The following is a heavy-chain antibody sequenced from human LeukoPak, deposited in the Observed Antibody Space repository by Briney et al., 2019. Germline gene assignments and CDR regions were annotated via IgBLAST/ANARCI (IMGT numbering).Heavy chain of an antibody. V-gene: IGHV3-30*04. CDR3: GRVGPLEAWGGGSFDY. D-gene: IGHD3-16*01. Sequence: QPGGSLRLSCAASGFTFSSYAMHWVRQAPGKGLEWVAVISYDGSNKYYADSVKGRFTISRDNSKNTLYLQMNSLRAEDTAVYYCGRVGPLEAWGGGSFDYWGKETLVTV. J-gene: IGHJ4*02. CDR2: ISYDGSNK. CDR1: GFTFSSYA.